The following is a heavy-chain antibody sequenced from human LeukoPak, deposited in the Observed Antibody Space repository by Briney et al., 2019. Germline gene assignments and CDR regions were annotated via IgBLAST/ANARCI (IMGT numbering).Heavy chain of an antibody. D-gene: IGHD1-14*01. CDR1: GFIVSNNY. CDR2: IYSGGST. CDR3: APGGIPPNYYYGMDV. Sequence: GGSLRLSCAPSGFIVSNNYMTWVRQAPGKGLEWVSVIYSGGSTYYADSVKGRFTISRDNAKNSLYLQMNSLRAEDTAVYYCAPGGIPPNYYYGMDVWGQGTTVTVSS. J-gene: IGHJ6*02. V-gene: IGHV3-53*01.